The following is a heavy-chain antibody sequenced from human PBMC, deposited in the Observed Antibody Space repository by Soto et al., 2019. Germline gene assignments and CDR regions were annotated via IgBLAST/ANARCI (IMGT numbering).Heavy chain of an antibody. D-gene: IGHD6-6*01. CDR2: ISSSSSYI. CDR1: GFTFSSYS. V-gene: IGHV3-21*01. CDR3: ARAVYSSSRYFDY. Sequence: EVQLVESGGGLVKPGGSLRLSCAASGFTFSSYSMNWVRQAPGKGLEWVSSISSSSSYIYYADSVKGRFTISRDNAKNSLYLQMNSLRAEDTAVYYCARAVYSSSRYFDYWGQGTLVTVSS. J-gene: IGHJ4*02.